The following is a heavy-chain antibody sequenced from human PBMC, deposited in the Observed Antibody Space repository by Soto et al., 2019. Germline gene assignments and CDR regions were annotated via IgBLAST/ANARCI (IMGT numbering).Heavy chain of an antibody. CDR3: AKQSPTTYYFDY. D-gene: IGHD2-2*01. Sequence: QVQLVESGGGVVQPGRSLRLSCAASGFTFSSYGMHWVRQAPGKGLEWVAVISYDGSNKYYADSVKGRFSISRDNSKNTLYLQMNSLRAEDTAVYHCAKQSPTTYYFDYWGQGTLVTVSS. V-gene: IGHV3-30*18. CDR2: ISYDGSNK. CDR1: GFTFSSYG. J-gene: IGHJ4*02.